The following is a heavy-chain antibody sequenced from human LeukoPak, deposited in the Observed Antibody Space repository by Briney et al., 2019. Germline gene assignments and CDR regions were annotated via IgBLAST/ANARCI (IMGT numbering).Heavy chain of an antibody. V-gene: IGHV4-39*01. CDR1: GGSISSSSYY. D-gene: IGHD1-26*01. CDR3: AKELPRNWYFDL. J-gene: IGHJ2*01. Sequence: PSETLSITCTVSGGSISSSSYYWGWIRQPPGKGLEWIGSIYYSGSTYYNPSLKSRVTISVDTSKNQFSLKLSSVTAADTAVYYCAKELPRNWYFDLWGRGTLVTVSS. CDR2: IYYSGST.